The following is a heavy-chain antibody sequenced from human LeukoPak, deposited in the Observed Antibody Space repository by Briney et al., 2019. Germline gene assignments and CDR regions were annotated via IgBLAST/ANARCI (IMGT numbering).Heavy chain of an antibody. J-gene: IGHJ4*02. Sequence: GGSLRLSCAASGFAFSTYWMHWVRQAPGKGLVWVSRIHNDGSGTTYADYVKGRFTISRDNAKNTLYLQMNSLRAEDTAVYYCARGGYYSLDYWDQGTPVTVSS. V-gene: IGHV3-74*01. CDR3: ARGGYYSLDY. CDR1: GFAFSTYW. D-gene: IGHD2-21*01. CDR2: IHNDGSGT.